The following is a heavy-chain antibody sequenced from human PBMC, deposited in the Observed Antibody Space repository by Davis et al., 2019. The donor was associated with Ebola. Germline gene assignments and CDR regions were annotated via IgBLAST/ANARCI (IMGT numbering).Heavy chain of an antibody. Sequence: ASVKVSCKASGYTFTSYGISWVRQAPGQGLEWMGWISAYNGNTNYAQKLQGRVTMTRDTSISTAYMELSRLRSDDTAVYYCASIKDGGMDVWGQGTTVTVSS. CDR2: ISAYNGNT. CDR1: GYTFTSYG. V-gene: IGHV1-18*01. D-gene: IGHD2-15*01. CDR3: ASIKDGGMDV. J-gene: IGHJ6*02.